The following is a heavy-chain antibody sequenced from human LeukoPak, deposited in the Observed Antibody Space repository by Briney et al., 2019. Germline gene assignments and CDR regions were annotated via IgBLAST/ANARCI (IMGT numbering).Heavy chain of an antibody. CDR2: IIPIFGTA. CDR3: ATDRKYQLLTGYYYYMDV. Sequence: SVKVSCKASGGTFSSYAISWVRQAPGQGLEWMGGIIPIFGTANYAQKFQGRVTITTDESTSTAYMELSSLRSEDTAVYYCATDRKYQLLTGYYYYMDVWGKGTTVTVSS. J-gene: IGHJ6*03. V-gene: IGHV1-69*05. CDR1: GGTFSSYA. D-gene: IGHD2-2*01.